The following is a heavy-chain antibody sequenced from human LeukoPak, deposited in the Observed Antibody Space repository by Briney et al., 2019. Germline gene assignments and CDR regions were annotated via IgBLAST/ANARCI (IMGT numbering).Heavy chain of an antibody. Sequence: PSETLSLTCTVSGGSISSYYWSWIRQPPGKGPEWIGYIYYSGSTNYNPSLKSRVTISVDTSKNQFSLKLSSVTAADTAVYYCARVLRGGVVTAIPLAFDIWGQGTMVTVSS. J-gene: IGHJ3*02. CDR3: ARVLRGGVVTAIPLAFDI. D-gene: IGHD2-21*02. V-gene: IGHV4-59*12. CDR2: IYYSGST. CDR1: GGSISSYY.